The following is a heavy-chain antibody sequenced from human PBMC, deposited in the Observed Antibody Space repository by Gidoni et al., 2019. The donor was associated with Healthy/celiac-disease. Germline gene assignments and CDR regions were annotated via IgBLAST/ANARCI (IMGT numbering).Heavy chain of an antibody. CDR3: ARDHGGATRITKTIGNDAFDI. CDR1: GGTFSSYA. D-gene: IGHD1-26*01. Sequence: QVQLVQSGAEVKKPGSSVKVSCKASGGTFSSYAISWVRQAPGQGLEWMGGIIPIFGTANYAQKFQGRVTITADESTSTAYMELSSLRSEDTAVYYCARDHGGATRITKTIGNDAFDIWGQGTMVTVSS. V-gene: IGHV1-69*01. J-gene: IGHJ3*02. CDR2: IIPIFGTA.